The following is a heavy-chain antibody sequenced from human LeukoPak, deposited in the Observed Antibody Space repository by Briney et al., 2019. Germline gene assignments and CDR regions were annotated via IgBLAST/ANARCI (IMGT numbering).Heavy chain of an antibody. CDR2: IYYSGST. V-gene: IGHV4-39*07. CDR1: GASISSSSYY. D-gene: IGHD5-24*01. J-gene: IGHJ3*02. CDR3: ARGRRDGFNDDAFHI. Sequence: SETLSLTCTVSGASISSSSYYWGWIRQPPGKGLEWIGSIYYSGSTYYNPSLKSRVTISIDTSKNQFSLKLSSVTAADTAVYYCARGRRDGFNDDAFHIWGQGTMVPVSS.